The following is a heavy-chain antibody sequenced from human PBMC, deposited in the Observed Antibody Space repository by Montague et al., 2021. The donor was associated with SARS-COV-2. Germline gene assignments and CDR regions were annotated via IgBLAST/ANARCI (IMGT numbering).Heavy chain of an antibody. D-gene: IGHD3-10*01. Sequence: SETLSLTCTVSGGSISSYYWSWIRQPPGKGLEWIGYLYYSGSTNYNPSLKSRVTISVDTSKNQFSLTLNSVTAADTAVYYCARHPPGFRYFYSLDFWGKGTTVTVSS. CDR3: ARHPPGFRYFYSLDF. J-gene: IGHJ6*03. V-gene: IGHV4-59*01. CDR2: LYYSGST. CDR1: GGSISSYY.